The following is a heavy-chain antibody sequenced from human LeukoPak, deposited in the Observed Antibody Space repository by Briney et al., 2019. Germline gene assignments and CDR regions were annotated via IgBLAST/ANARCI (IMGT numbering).Heavy chain of an antibody. CDR2: IRSKAFGGTT. CDR3: TRAPYNNYVNLGY. V-gene: IGHV3-49*04. D-gene: IGHD4-11*01. Sequence: GGSLRLSCPASGFTFGDYAMSWVRQAPGKGLEWLGFIRSKAFGGTTEYAASVKGRFTISRDDSKSIAYLQMNSLKTEDTAVYYCTRAPYNNYVNLGYWGQGTLVTVSS. J-gene: IGHJ4*02. CDR1: GFTFGDYA.